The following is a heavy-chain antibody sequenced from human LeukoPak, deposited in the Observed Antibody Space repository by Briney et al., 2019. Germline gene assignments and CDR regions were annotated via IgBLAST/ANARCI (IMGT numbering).Heavy chain of an antibody. Sequence: PGGSLRLSCAASGFTFSDYYMSWIRQAPGKGLEWVSYISSSGSTIYYADSVKGRFTISRDNAKNSLYLQMNSLRAENTAVYYCARDNYGGNSSPSYYYYYMDVWGKGTTVTISS. D-gene: IGHD4-23*01. CDR1: GFTFSDYY. J-gene: IGHJ6*03. CDR3: ARDNYGGNSSPSYYYYYMDV. V-gene: IGHV3-11*04. CDR2: ISSSGSTI.